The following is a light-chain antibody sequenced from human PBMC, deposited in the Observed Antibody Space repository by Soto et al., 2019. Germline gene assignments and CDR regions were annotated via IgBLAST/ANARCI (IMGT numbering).Light chain of an antibody. Sequence: QSVLTQPASVSGSPRQSITISCTRASSDSGTYNFFAWYQQHPGEAPKLIIYEATQRPSGVSNRFSGSKSGNTASLTISGLQADDEADYYCCSYAGTTTVFGGGTKVTVL. CDR3: CSYAGTTTV. J-gene: IGLJ2*01. CDR2: EAT. CDR1: SSDSGTYNF. V-gene: IGLV2-23*01.